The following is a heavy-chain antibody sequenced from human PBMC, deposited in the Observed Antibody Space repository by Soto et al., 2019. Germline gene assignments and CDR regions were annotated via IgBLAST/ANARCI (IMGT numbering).Heavy chain of an antibody. Sequence: QVQLVQSGDEVKKPGASVKVSCKASGYIFVNYGIAWVRQAPGQGLEWMGWISPYTGNTHSASKVQGRLTMTTDTSTSTAYMDLGSLTSNDTAVYYCVMVDNYVTPTPQDVWGQGTTVTVSS. V-gene: IGHV1-18*01. CDR2: ISPYTGNT. CDR1: GYIFVNYG. CDR3: VMVDNYVTPTPQDV. J-gene: IGHJ6*02. D-gene: IGHD3-16*01.